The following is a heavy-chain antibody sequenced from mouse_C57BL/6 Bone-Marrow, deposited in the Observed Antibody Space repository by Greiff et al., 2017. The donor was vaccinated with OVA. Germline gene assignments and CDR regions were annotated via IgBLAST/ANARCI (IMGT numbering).Heavy chain of an antibody. CDR3: ARYGGSRYEDYFDY. CDR2: INPSTGGT. CDR1: GYSFTGYY. Sequence: VQLQQSGPELVKPGASVKISCKASGYSFTGYYMNWVKQSPEKSLEWIGEINPSTGGTTYNQKFKAKATLTVDKSSSTAYMQLKSLTSEDSAVYYCARYGGSRYEDYFDYWGQGTTLTVSS. J-gene: IGHJ2*01. D-gene: IGHD1-1*01. V-gene: IGHV1-42*01.